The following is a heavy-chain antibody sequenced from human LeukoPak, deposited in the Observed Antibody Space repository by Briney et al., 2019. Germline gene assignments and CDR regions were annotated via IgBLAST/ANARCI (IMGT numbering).Heavy chain of an antibody. CDR1: GFMFTRYW. D-gene: IGHD2-2*02. CDR2: IKQDGSEK. CDR3: ARDATSDTLGY. V-gene: IGHV3-7*01. Sequence: GSLRLSCAASGFMFTRYWMSWVRQTPGKGLEWVANIKQDGSEKYYVDSVKGRFTISRDNAKNSLYLQMNSLRVEDTAIYYCARDATSDTLGYWGQGTLVTVSS. J-gene: IGHJ4*02.